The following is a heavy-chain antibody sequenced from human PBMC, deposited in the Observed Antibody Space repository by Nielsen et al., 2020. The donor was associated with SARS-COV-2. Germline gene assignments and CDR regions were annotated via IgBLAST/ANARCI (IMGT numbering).Heavy chain of an antibody. V-gene: IGHV4-39*01. CDR1: GGSISSSSYY. Sequence: SETLSLTCTVSGGSISSSSYYWGWIRQPPGKGLEWIGSIYYSGSTYYNPSLKSRVTISVDTSKNQFSLKLSSVTAADTAVYYCARHQLTLLGPWSQGTLVTVSS. D-gene: IGHD4-23*01. CDR3: ARHQLTLLGP. CDR2: IYYSGST. J-gene: IGHJ5*02.